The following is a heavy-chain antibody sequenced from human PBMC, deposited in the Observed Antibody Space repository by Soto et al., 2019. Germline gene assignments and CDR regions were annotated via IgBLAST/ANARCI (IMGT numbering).Heavy chain of an antibody. CDR1: GGTFSDLA. D-gene: IGHD5-12*01. CDR3: ASERVAEMATGGYFDN. Sequence: QVHLVQSGAEVKKPGSSVKVSCKTSGGTFSDLAFSWVRQALRQGLEWVGGIVPLFGTPDYAQKFQGRVTINADESSSTVYMELRSLRSEDTAVYYCASERVAEMATGGYFDNWGQGTLVTVSS. V-gene: IGHV1-69*01. CDR2: IVPLFGTP. J-gene: IGHJ4*02.